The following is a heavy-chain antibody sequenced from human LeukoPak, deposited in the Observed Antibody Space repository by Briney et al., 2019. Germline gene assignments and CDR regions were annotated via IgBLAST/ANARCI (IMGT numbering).Heavy chain of an antibody. D-gene: IGHD1-26*01. J-gene: IGHJ5*02. CDR1: GYSFTSYD. Sequence: GASVKVSCKASGYSFTSYDINWVRQATGKGLEWMGWMNPNSGNTGYAQKFQGSVTMTRNTSTGTAYMELSSLKSEDTAVYYCARDPVKEATTRHNWFDPWGQGTLVTVSS. V-gene: IGHV1-8*01. CDR2: MNPNSGNT. CDR3: ARDPVKEATTRHNWFDP.